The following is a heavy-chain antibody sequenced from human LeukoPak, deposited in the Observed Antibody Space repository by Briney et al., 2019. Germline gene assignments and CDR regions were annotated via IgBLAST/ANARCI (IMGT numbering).Heavy chain of an antibody. CDR2: TRNKANGYTT. Sequence: GGSLRLSCAASGFTFSRHWLSWVRQAPGKGLEWVGRTRNKANGYTTDYSASVKGRFTISRDDSKDSVYLQMNSLKTEDTAVYYCVCVVRTETTSRGLEYWGQGTLVTVSS. CDR3: VCVVRTETTSRGLEY. D-gene: IGHD2-21*02. CDR1: GFTFSRHW. V-gene: IGHV3-72*01. J-gene: IGHJ4*02.